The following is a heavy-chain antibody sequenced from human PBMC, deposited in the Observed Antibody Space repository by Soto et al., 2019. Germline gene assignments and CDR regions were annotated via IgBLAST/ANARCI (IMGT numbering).Heavy chain of an antibody. CDR2: ISGSGGST. J-gene: IGHJ4*02. CDR1: GFTFSSYA. D-gene: IGHD6-19*01. Sequence: GGSLRLSCAASGFTFSSYAMSWVRQAPGKGLEWVSAISGSGGSTYYADSVKGRFTISRDNSKNTLYLQMNSLRAEDTAVYYCAKTASGWPVEVHYFDYWGQGTLVTVSS. CDR3: AKTASGWPVEVHYFDY. V-gene: IGHV3-23*01.